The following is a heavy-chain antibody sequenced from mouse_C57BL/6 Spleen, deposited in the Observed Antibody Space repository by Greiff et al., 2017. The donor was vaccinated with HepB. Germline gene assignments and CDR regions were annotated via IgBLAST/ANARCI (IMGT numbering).Heavy chain of an antibody. CDR2: IDPEDGET. V-gene: IGHV14-2*01. CDR1: GFNIKDYY. J-gene: IGHJ3*01. CDR3: ARPYGRSYWFAY. Sequence: EVHLVESGAELVKPGASVKLSCTASGFNIKDYYMHWVKQRPEQGLEWIGRIDPEDGETKYAPKFQGKATITADTSSNTAYLQLSSLTSEDTAVYYCARPYGRSYWFAYWGQGTLVTVSA. D-gene: IGHD1-1*01.